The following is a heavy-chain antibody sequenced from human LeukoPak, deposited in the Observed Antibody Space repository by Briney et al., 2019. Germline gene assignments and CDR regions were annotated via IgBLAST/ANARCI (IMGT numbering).Heavy chain of an antibody. V-gene: IGHV3-21*01. Sequence: GGSLRLSCAASGFTFSSYSMNWVRQAPGKGLEWVSSISSSSSYIYYADSVKGRFTISRDNAKNSLYLQMNSLRAEDTAVYYRARDLTYYYDSSGYWAPDAFDIWGQGTMVTVSS. D-gene: IGHD3-22*01. CDR3: ARDLTYYYDSSGYWAPDAFDI. J-gene: IGHJ3*02. CDR1: GFTFSSYS. CDR2: ISSSSSYI.